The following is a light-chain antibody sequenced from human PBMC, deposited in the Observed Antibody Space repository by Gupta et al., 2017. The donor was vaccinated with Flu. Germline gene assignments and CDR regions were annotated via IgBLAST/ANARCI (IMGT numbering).Light chain of an antibody. CDR1: SSDIGTYNY. Sequence: QSALTQPASVSASPGQSINISCTGTSSDIGTYNYVSWYQQYPGRAPKLMIYDVRNRPSGISDRFSGSKSGNTASLTISGLQAEDEADYYCSSYSVTGALALFGGGTKVTVL. V-gene: IGLV2-14*03. CDR2: DVR. CDR3: SSYSVTGALAL. J-gene: IGLJ2*01.